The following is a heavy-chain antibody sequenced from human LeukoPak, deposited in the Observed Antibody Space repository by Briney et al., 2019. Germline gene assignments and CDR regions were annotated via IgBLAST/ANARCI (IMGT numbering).Heavy chain of an antibody. Sequence: PSETLSLTCTVSGDSITSSSYYWGWIRQPPGEGLEWIGSIYYSGSTSYNPSLKSRVTISIDTSKNQFSLKLSSVTAADTAVYYCARDRHGSGSNIDYWGQGTLVTVSS. J-gene: IGHJ4*02. CDR2: IYYSGST. D-gene: IGHD3-10*01. V-gene: IGHV4-39*07. CDR1: GDSITSSSYY. CDR3: ARDRHGSGSNIDY.